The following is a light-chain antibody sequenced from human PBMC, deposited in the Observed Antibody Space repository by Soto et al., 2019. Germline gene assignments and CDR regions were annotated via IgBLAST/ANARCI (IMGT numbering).Light chain of an antibody. V-gene: IGKV3-11*01. CDR3: QQRTDGPMT. J-gene: IGKJ5*01. CDR2: GAS. CDR1: QSVSSY. Sequence: EIVLTQSPATLSLSPGERATLSCRASQSVSSYLAWYQQRPGQAPRLLIYGASNRATGIPARCSSSGSGTDFTLPISSLEAEDFAVYYCQQRTDGPMTFGQGTRLEIK.